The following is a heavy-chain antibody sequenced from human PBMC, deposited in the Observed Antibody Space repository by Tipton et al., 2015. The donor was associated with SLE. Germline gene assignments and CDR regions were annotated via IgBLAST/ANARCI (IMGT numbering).Heavy chain of an antibody. CDR1: DGSIRSTNYY. Sequence: TLSLTCTVSDGSIRSTNYYWGWIRQPPGKGLEWIGSIFYTGSTYYNPSLKSRVSFSIDTSKHQFSLKLNSVTAADTAVYYCARHAGDYAYFDSWGQGTLVSVS. V-gene: IGHV4-39*07. J-gene: IGHJ4*02. CDR3: ARHAGDYAYFDS. D-gene: IGHD4-17*01. CDR2: IFYTGST.